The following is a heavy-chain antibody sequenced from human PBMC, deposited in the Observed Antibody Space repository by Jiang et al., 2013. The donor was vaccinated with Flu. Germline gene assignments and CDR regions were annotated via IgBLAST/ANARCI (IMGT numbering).Heavy chain of an antibody. CDR3: ARDLPGIAVGSDAFDI. D-gene: IGHD6-19*01. J-gene: IGHJ3*02. CDR2: TYYRSKWYN. V-gene: IGHV6-1*01. CDR1: GDSVSSNSAA. Sequence: SGDSVSSNSAAWNWIRQSPSRGLEWLGRTYYRSKWYNDYAVSVKSRITINPDTSKNQFSLQLNSVTPEDTAVYYCARDLPGIAVGSDAFDIWGQGTMVTVSS.